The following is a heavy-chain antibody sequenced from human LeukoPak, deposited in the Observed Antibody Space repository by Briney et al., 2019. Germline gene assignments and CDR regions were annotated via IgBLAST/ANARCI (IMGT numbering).Heavy chain of an antibody. CDR3: NPRTHTGSYEDF. V-gene: IGHV3-15*01. Sequence: GGSLRLSCAASGFTFSNAWMSWVRQAPGKGLEWVGRIKTKTDGGTTDYAAPVEGRFTISRDDSKNTLYLQLDSLQTEDTAIYYCNPRTHTGSYEDFWGQGTLVTVSS. CDR2: IKTKTDGGTT. CDR1: GFTFSNAW. J-gene: IGHJ4*02. D-gene: IGHD1-26*01.